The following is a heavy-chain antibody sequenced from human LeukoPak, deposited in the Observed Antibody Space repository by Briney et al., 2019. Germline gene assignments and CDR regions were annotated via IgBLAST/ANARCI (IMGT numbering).Heavy chain of an antibody. Sequence: SVKVSCKVSGGTFSSYAISWVRQAPGQGLEWMGRIIPIFGTANYAQKFQGRVTITTDESTSTAYMELSSLRSEDTAVYYCARDRDLEMATIWGQGTLVTVSS. CDR2: IIPIFGTA. J-gene: IGHJ4*02. V-gene: IGHV1-69*05. D-gene: IGHD5-24*01. CDR1: GGTFSSYA. CDR3: ARDRDLEMATI.